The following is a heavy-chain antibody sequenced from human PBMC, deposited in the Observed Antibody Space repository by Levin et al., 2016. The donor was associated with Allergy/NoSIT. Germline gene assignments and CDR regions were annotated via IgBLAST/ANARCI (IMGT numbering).Heavy chain of an antibody. CDR2: IDPSDSYT. J-gene: IGHJ5*02. CDR3: ARRASSSWHGNWFDP. D-gene: IGHD6-13*01. Sequence: KVSCKGSEYSFTNYWIIWVRQMPGKGLEYMGRIDPSDSYTNYSPSFQGHVTISVDNSISTAYLQWGSLTASDTAVYYCARRASSSWHGNWFDPWGQGTLVTVSS. CDR1: EYSFTNYW. V-gene: IGHV5-10-1*01.